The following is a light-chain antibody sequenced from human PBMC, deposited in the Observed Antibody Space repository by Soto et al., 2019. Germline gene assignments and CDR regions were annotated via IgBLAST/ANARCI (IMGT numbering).Light chain of an antibody. J-gene: IGKJ2*01. CDR2: AAS. CDR1: RGITNY. Sequence: DIQMTQSPSAMSASVGDRVTITCRASRGITNYVAWFQQKPGQVPKRLIYAASSLQRGVPSRFSGSGSGTEFTPTISSLQPEDFATYYCLQHNTYPHTFGQGTKLEIK. V-gene: IGKV1-17*03. CDR3: LQHNTYPHT.